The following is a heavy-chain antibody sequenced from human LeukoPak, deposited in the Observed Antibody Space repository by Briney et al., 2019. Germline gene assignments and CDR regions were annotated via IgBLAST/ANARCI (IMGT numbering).Heavy chain of an antibody. CDR1: GFTFNRYA. J-gene: IGHJ4*02. D-gene: IGHD6-13*01. V-gene: IGHV3-23*01. Sequence: GGSLRLSCAVSGFTFNRYAMSWVRQAPGKGLEWVSAISGSGGSTYYADSVKGRFTISRDNSKNTLYLQMNSLRAEDTAVYYCAAIAAAGIDFDYWGQGTLVTVSS. CDR2: ISGSGGST. CDR3: AAIAAAGIDFDY.